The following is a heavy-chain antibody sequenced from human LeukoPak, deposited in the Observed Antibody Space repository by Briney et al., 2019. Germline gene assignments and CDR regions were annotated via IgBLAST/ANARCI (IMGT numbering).Heavy chain of an antibody. CDR3: AKGPMPRGLGS. Sequence: GGSLRLSCAASGFTFSTYAMNWVRQTPGKGLEWVSAINGRGGSSYYADSVKGRFTISRDNFKNTLYLQMNSLRAEDTALYYCAKGPMPRGLGSWGQGTLVTVFS. J-gene: IGHJ5*02. CDR1: GFTFSTYA. V-gene: IGHV3-23*01. CDR2: INGRGGSS. D-gene: IGHD3-10*01.